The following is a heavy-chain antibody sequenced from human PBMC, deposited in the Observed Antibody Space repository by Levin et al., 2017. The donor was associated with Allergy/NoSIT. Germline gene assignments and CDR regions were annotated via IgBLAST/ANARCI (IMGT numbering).Heavy chain of an antibody. CDR3: TTGVSGYYGSGRLEDAILYYYYGMDV. CDR2: IKSKTDGGTT. V-gene: IGHV3-15*01. D-gene: IGHD3-10*01. J-gene: IGHJ6*02. Sequence: GGSLRLSCAASGFTFSNAWMSWVRQAPGKGLEWVGRIKSKTDGGTTDYAAPVKGRFTISRDDSKNTLYLQMNSLKTEDTAVYYCTTGVSGYYGSGRLEDAILYYYYGMDVWGQGTTVTVSS. CDR1: GFTFSNAW.